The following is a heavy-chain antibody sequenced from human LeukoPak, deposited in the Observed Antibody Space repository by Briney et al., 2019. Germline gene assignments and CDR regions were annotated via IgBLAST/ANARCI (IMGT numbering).Heavy chain of an antibody. CDR1: GGTIISDGFY. D-gene: IGHD3-3*01. CDR3: TRARQAPTYSFWSGPKPNYYMDV. Sequence: PSETLSLTCTVSGGTIISDGFYWNWIRQLPGKDLEWIGSIYYTGSANYNRSLRSRVAISVDTSNYEFSLKLASVTSADTAVYYCTRARQAPTYSFWSGPKPNYYMDVWGKGTTVTVSS. CDR2: IYYTGSA. V-gene: IGHV4-31*03. J-gene: IGHJ6*03.